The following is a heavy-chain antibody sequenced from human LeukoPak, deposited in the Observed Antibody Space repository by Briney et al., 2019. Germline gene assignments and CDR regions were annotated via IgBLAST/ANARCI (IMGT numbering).Heavy chain of an antibody. CDR1: GGTFSSYA. J-gene: IGHJ4*02. Sequence: VASVKVSCKTSGGTFSSYAISWVRQAPGQGLEWIGDIIPIFDTANYAQKFQGRVTITADESATTSYMELSSLRSEDTAVYYCATSFGPVIAAAGTGADWGQGTLVTVSS. V-gene: IGHV1-69*01. CDR3: ATSFGPVIAAAGTGAD. D-gene: IGHD6-13*01. CDR2: IIPIFDTA.